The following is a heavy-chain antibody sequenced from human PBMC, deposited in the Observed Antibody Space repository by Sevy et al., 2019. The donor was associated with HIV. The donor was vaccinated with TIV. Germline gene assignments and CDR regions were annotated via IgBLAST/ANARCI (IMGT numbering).Heavy chain of an antibody. Sequence: GGSLRLSCAASGFTFSAYWMSWVRQVPGKGLEWVANIKENGSKEHYVASVKGRSSISRDNAKKSLFLQMNSLRAEDTAVYCWGRANITIRANYDYYGMDDWGQGNTVTVSS. CDR1: GFTFSAYW. D-gene: IGHD3-3*02. J-gene: IGHJ6*02. CDR3: GRANITIRANYDYYGMDD. V-gene: IGHV3-7*01. CDR2: IKENGSKE.